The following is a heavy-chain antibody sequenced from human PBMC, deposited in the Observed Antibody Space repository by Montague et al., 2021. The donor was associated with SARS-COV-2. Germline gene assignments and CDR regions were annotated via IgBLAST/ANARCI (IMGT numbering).Heavy chain of an antibody. CDR3: ARKGISVADTGSDI. V-gene: IGHV4-59*08. Sequence: SETLSLTCTVSGGSLSSYYWSWIRQPPGKGLEWIGYIYYSGSTNYNPSLKSRVTISVDTSKNQFSLNLSSVTAADTAVYYCARKGISVADTGSDIWGQGTMVIVSS. D-gene: IGHD6-19*01. CDR2: IYYSGST. J-gene: IGHJ3*02. CDR1: GGSLSSYY.